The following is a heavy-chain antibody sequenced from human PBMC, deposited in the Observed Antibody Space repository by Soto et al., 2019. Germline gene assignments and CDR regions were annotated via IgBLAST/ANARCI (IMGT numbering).Heavy chain of an antibody. Sequence: PSETLSLTCAVSGGSITSSNWWSWVRQPPGKGLEWLGKIYHSGSTNHNPSLKSRVTISVDNSKNQFSLKLSSVTAADTAVYYCAMVVPAATYFDYWGQGARVTVSS. V-gene: IGHV4-4*02. CDR2: IYHSGST. J-gene: IGHJ4*02. CDR3: AMVVPAATYFDY. D-gene: IGHD2-2*01. CDR1: GGSITSSNW.